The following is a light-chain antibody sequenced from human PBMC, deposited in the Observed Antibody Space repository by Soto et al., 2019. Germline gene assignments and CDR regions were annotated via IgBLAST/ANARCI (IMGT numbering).Light chain of an antibody. V-gene: IGLV4-69*01. CDR3: QTWGTGIQV. CDR2: LNSDGSH. J-gene: IGLJ2*01. CDR1: SGHSSYA. Sequence: PVLTQSPSASASLGASVKLTCTLSSGHSSYAIAWHQQQPEKGPRYLMKLNSDGSHSKGDGIPDRFSGSSSGAERYLTVASLQSEDEAAYCCQTWGTGIQVFGGGTRLTVL.